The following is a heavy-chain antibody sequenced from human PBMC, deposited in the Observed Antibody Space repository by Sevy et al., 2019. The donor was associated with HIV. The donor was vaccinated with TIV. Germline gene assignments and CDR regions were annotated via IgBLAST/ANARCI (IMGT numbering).Heavy chain of an antibody. CDR2: INPNSGGT. Sequence: ASVKVSCKASGYTFTGYYMHWVRQAPGQGLEWMGRINPNSGGTNYAQKFQGRVTMTRDTSISTAYMELSRLRSDDTAVYYCARDLQDYGDPKGDYSGQGTLVTVSS. CDR3: ARDLQDYGDPKGDY. J-gene: IGHJ4*02. CDR1: GYTFTGYY. V-gene: IGHV1-2*06. D-gene: IGHD4-17*01.